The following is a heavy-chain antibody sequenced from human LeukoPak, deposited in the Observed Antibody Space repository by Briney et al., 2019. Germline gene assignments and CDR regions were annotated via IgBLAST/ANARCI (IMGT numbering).Heavy chain of an antibody. D-gene: IGHD3-16*01. Sequence: GGSLRLSCAASGFTFSTYGMHWVRQVPGQGLEWVALIWYDGSNKYYADSVKGRFTISRDNSKNTLYLQMNSLRAEDTAVYYCARVGYDYVWGSYGTYYGMDVWGQGTTVTVSS. CDR3: ARVGYDYVWGSYGTYYGMDV. CDR2: IWYDGSNK. J-gene: IGHJ6*02. V-gene: IGHV3-33*01. CDR1: GFTFSTYG.